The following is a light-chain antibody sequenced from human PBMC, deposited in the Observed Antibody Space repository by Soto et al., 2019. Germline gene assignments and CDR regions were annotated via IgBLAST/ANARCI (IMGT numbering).Light chain of an antibody. Sequence: EIVLTQSPGTLSLSPGERATLSCRASQSVRSSYIAWYQQKPGQAPRLLIYDASNRATGIPARFSGSGSATDFTLTISSLEPEDFAIYYCQQRYNWPLTFGQGTKVDI. CDR2: DAS. CDR1: QSVRSSY. V-gene: IGKV3-11*01. CDR3: QQRYNWPLT. J-gene: IGKJ1*01.